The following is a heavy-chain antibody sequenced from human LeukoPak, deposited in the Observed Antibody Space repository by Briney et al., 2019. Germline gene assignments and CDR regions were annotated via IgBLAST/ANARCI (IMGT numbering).Heavy chain of an antibody. J-gene: IGHJ5*02. D-gene: IGHD3-10*01. CDR3: TSSPYYYGSGSSNWFDP. Sequence: SVKVSCKASGGTFSSYAISWVRQAPGQGLEWMGGIIPIFGTANYAQKFQGRVTITTDESTSTAYMELSSLRSEDTAVYYCTSSPYYYGSGSSNWFDPWGQGTLVTVSS. CDR2: IIPIFGTA. CDR1: GGTFSSYA. V-gene: IGHV1-69*05.